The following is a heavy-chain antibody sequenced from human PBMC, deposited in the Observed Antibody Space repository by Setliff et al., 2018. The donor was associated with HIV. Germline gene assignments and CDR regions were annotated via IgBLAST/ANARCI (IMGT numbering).Heavy chain of an antibody. Sequence: PSETLSLTCTVSGGSISSGSYYWNWIRQPAGKGLEWIGRIYTSGSTNYNPSLKSRVTISVDTSRNQFSLKLSSVTAADTAVYYCARSYYYDSSGYSSRYWFDPWSQGTLVTVSS. CDR1: GGSISSGSYY. CDR2: IYTSGST. CDR3: ARSYYYDSSGYSSRYWFDP. J-gene: IGHJ5*02. D-gene: IGHD3-22*01. V-gene: IGHV4-61*02.